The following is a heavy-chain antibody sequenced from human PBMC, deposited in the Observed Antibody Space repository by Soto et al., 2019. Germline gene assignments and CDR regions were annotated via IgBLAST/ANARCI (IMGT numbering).Heavy chain of an antibody. Sequence: SETLSLTCTVSGASITSGAYYWSRLRQFPGKGREWIGHFNYDGTTYYTPSLESRVVISVDTSRNQLSLNLNSVTAADTAVYYCAEGLHYFDAWGQGTLVTVSS. D-gene: IGHD4-4*01. CDR1: GASITSGAYY. J-gene: IGHJ5*02. V-gene: IGHV4-31*02. CDR2: FNYDGTT. CDR3: AEGLHYFDA.